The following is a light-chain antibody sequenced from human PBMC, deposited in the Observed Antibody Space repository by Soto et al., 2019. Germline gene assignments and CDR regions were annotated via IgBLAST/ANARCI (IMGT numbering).Light chain of an antibody. CDR3: QQFSSYPIT. CDR1: ESVSSH. Sequence: ERVMTQSPATLSVSPGERATLSCRASESVSSHLAWYQQKPGLAPRLLIYGASTRATGVPARFIGSGSGTEFTLTISSLQSEDFAIYYCQQFSSYPITFGGGTKVDIK. V-gene: IGKV3-15*01. CDR2: GAS. J-gene: IGKJ4*01.